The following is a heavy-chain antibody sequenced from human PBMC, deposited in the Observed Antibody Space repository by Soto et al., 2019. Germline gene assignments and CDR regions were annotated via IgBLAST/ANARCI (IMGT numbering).Heavy chain of an antibody. CDR2: LSGSGGIT. Sequence: GGSLRLSCSASGFTFIGYAISLVLQAPVKVLDWFSALSGSGGITYYADSVNGRFTISRYNSKNTLFLQMNSLRAEDTDVYYCAKGPKFATSHRVEPWGPGNRATV. CDR3: AKGPKFATSHRVEP. J-gene: IGHJ5*02. CDR1: GFTFIGYA. V-gene: IGHV3-23*01.